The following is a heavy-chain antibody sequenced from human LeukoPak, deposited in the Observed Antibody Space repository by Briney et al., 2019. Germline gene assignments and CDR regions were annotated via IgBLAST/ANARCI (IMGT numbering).Heavy chain of an antibody. CDR1: GGSISSSSHY. J-gene: IGHJ4*02. V-gene: IGHV4-39*01. CDR2: IYYSGST. D-gene: IGHD4-17*01. Sequence: SETLSLTCSVSGGSISSSSHYWGWIRQPPGKGLEWIGSIYYSGSTYYNPSLKSRVTISVDTSKNQLSLKLSSVTAADTAVYYCARFSTVTTSYWGQGTLVTVSS. CDR3: ARFSTVTTSY.